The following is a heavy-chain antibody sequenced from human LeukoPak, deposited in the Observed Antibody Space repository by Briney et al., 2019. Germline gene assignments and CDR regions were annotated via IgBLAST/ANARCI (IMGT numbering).Heavy chain of an antibody. J-gene: IGHJ4*02. CDR2: IKQDGSEK. Sequence: PGGSLRLSCAASGFTFSSYWMSWVRQAPGKGLEWVANIKQDGSEKYYVDSVKGRFTISRDNAKNSLYLQMNSLRAEDTAVYYCARVGYCSSTSCYGVDYWGQGTLVTVSS. D-gene: IGHD2-2*01. CDR3: ARVGYCSSTSCYGVDY. V-gene: IGHV3-7*04. CDR1: GFTFSSYW.